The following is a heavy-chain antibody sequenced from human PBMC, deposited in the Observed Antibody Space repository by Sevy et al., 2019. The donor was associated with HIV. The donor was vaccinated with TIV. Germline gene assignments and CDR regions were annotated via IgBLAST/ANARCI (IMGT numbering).Heavy chain of an antibody. D-gene: IGHD2-2*01. Sequence: SETLSLTCTVSGGSISSGGYYWSWIRQHPGKGLEWIGYIYYSGSTYYNPSLKSRVTISVDTSKNQFSLKLSSGTAADTAVYYCARSAPVPAAPYYYYYMDVWGKGTTVTVSS. CDR2: IYYSGST. CDR1: GGSISSGGYY. J-gene: IGHJ6*03. CDR3: ARSAPVPAAPYYYYYMDV. V-gene: IGHV4-31*03.